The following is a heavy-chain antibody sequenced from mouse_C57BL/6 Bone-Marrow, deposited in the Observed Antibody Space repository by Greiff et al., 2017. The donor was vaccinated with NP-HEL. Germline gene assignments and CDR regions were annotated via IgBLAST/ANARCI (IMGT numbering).Heavy chain of an antibody. V-gene: IGHV1-50*01. Sequence: QVQLQQPGAELVKPGASVTLSCKASGYTFTSYWMQWVKQRPGQGLEWIGEIDPSDSYTNYNQKFKGKATLTVDTSSSTAYMQLSSLTSEDTAVYYGARYELWTVVAPFDYWGQGTTLTVSS. D-gene: IGHD1-1*01. CDR3: ARYELWTVVAPFDY. CDR2: IDPSDSYT. J-gene: IGHJ2*01. CDR1: GYTFTSYW.